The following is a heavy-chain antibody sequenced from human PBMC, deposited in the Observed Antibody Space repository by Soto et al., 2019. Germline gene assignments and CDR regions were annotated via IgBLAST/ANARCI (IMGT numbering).Heavy chain of an antibody. J-gene: IGHJ5*02. CDR1: GYTFTSYA. Sequence: QVQLVQSGAEVKKPGASVKVSCKASGYTFTSYAMHWVRQAPGQRLEWMGWINAGNGNTKYSQKFQGRVTITRDTSASIAYMELSSLRSEDTAVYYCARGVAGPLHWFDPWGQGTLVTVSS. CDR2: INAGNGNT. V-gene: IGHV1-3*01. CDR3: ARGVAGPLHWFDP. D-gene: IGHD6-19*01.